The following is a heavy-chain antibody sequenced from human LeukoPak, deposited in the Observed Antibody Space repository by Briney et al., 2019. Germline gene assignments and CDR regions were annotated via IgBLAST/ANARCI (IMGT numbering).Heavy chain of an antibody. Sequence: GRSLRLSCAASGFTLRGYWMHWVRQAPGKGLVWVSRISSDGRTINYADSVKGRFTISRDNAKNTLFLQMNSLTADDTAVYYCAGTTTTCCNYWGQGTLVTVS. CDR1: GFTLRGYW. CDR2: ISSDGRTI. V-gene: IGHV3-74*01. J-gene: IGHJ4*02. CDR3: AGTTTTCCNY. D-gene: IGHD4-4*01.